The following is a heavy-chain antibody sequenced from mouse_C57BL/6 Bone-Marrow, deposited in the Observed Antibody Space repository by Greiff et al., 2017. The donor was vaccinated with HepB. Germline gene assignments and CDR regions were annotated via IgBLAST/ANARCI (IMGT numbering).Heavy chain of an antibody. D-gene: IGHD1-1*01. CDR2: ISNGGGST. J-gene: IGHJ2*01. CDR3: ARQRYYHIDY. Sequence: EVKLLESRGCLVLPGGSLKLSCATSGFTFSDYYMYWVSQTPEKRLEWVADISNGGGSTYYPDTVKGRFTSSRDNAKNTLYLQMSRLKSEDTAMYYCARQRYYHIDYWAQGTPLTVS. CDR1: GFTFSDYY. V-gene: IGHV5-12*02.